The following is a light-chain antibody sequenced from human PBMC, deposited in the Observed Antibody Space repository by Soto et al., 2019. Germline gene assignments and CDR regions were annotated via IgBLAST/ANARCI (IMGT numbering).Light chain of an antibody. CDR1: SSDVGSYNL. CDR3: CSYAGSSTLV. J-gene: IGLJ1*01. Sequence: QSALTQPASVSGSPGQSITISCTGTSSDVGSYNLVSWYQQHPGKAPKLMIYDGSKRPSGVSNRFSGSKSGNTASLTISGLQAEDEADYYCCSYAGSSTLVFGTGTKVTVL. CDR2: DGS. V-gene: IGLV2-23*01.